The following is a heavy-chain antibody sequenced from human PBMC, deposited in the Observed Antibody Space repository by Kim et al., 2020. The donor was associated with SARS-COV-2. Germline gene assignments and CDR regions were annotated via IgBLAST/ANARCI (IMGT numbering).Heavy chain of an antibody. D-gene: IGHD3-3*01. V-gene: IGHV3-74*01. CDR3: ATEIGGN. CDR1: GFTFRTYW. Sequence: VGSLRLSCAASGFTFRTYWMHWVRQVPGRGLVWVSRINNDGTLITYTDSVKGRFTISRDNAKDTLFLQMNGLRAEDTAIYYCATEIGGNWGQGTLATVSS. CDR2: INNDGTLI. J-gene: IGHJ4*02.